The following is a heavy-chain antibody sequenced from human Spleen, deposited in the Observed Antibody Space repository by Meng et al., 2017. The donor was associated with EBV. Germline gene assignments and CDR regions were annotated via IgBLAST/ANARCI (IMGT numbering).Heavy chain of an antibody. D-gene: IGHD2-2*01. CDR2: IYWDDDK. CDR1: GFSLSTGGVG. CDR3: ARKDCTITSCPFDY. Sequence: QISLKESGPTLVKPTQTLTLTCTFSGFSLSTGGVGVGWIRQPPGKALEWLALIYWDDDKRYIPSLRSRLTITKDTSKNQVALTMTNMDPMDTATYYCARKDCTITSCPFDYWGQGTLVTVSS. V-gene: IGHV2-5*02. J-gene: IGHJ4*02.